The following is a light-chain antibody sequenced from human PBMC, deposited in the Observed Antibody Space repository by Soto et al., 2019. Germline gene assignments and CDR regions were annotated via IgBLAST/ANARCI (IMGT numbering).Light chain of an antibody. CDR3: QQYGSSPLT. CDR2: GVS. J-gene: IGKJ4*01. V-gene: IGKV3-20*01. CDR1: QNVNSNF. Sequence: EIVLTQSPATLSLSPGERATLSCRASQNVNSNFFAWYQQKAGQAPRLLIYGVSSRATGIPDRFSGSGADTDFTLTISGLEPEDFAVYYCQQYGSSPLTFGGGTKVDI.